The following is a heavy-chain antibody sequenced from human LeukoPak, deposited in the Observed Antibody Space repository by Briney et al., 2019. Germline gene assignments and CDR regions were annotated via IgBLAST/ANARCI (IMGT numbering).Heavy chain of an antibody. D-gene: IGHD1-26*01. CDR1: GFTFSSYS. CDR2: ISSSSSYI. V-gene: IGHV3-21*01. J-gene: IGHJ4*02. Sequence: KPGGSLRLSCAASGFTFSSYSMNWVRQAPGKGLEWVSSISSSSSYIYYADSVKGRFTISRDNAKNSLYLQMNSLRAEDTAVYYCARDRWDGLSQFDYWGQGTLVTVSS. CDR3: ARDRWDGLSQFDY.